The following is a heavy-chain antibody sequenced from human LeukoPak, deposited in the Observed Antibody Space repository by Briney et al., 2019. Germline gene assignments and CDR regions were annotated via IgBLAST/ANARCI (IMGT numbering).Heavy chain of an antibody. CDR1: GFTFDDYG. J-gene: IGHJ5*02. CDR2: INWNDGNT. V-gene: IGHV3-20*04. CDR3: ARGYYDILTGYPNWFDP. Sequence: PGGSLRLSCAASGFTFDDYGMSWVRQAPGKGLEWVSGINWNDGNTGYADSVKGRFTISRDNAKNSLYLQMNSLRAEDTALYYCARGYYDILTGYPNWFDPWGQGTLVTVSS. D-gene: IGHD3-9*01.